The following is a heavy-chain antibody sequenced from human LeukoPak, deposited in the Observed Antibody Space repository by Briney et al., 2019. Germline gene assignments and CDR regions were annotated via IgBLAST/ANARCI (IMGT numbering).Heavy chain of an antibody. CDR1: GFIFSGSW. Sequence: GGSLRLSCAASGFIFSGSWMTWVRQAPGKGLEWVANIKQDGSEKYYVDSVKGRFTTYRDNTKNSLYLQMNGLRAEDTAVYYCVRHQGTTFDYWGQGTLVAVSS. V-gene: IGHV3-7*03. CDR3: VRHQGTTFDY. CDR2: IKQDGSEK. J-gene: IGHJ4*02. D-gene: IGHD1-1*01.